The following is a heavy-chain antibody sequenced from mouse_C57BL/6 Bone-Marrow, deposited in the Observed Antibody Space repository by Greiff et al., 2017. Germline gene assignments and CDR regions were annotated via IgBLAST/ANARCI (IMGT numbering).Heavy chain of an antibody. V-gene: IGHV1-55*01. J-gene: IGHJ4*01. D-gene: IGHD1-1*01. CDR2: IYPGSGST. CDR3: ARRYYGSSPFAMDY. Sequence: QVHVKQPGAELVKPGASVKMSCKASGYTFTSYWITWVKQRPGQGLEWIGDIYPGSGSTNYNEKFKSKATLTVDTSSSTAYMQRSSLTSEDSAVYYCARRYYGSSPFAMDYWGQGTSVTVSS. CDR1: GYTFTSYW.